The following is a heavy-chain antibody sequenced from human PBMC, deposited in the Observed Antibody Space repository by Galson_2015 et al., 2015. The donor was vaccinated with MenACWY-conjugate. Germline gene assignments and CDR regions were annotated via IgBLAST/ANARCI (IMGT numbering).Heavy chain of an antibody. J-gene: IGHJ4*02. Sequence: SVKVSCKASGYTFTSYGISWVRQAPGQGLEWMGGIIPIFGTANYAQKFQGRVTITADKSTSTAYMELSSLRSEDTAVYYCGVVPAAAEAYFDYWGQGTLVTVSS. V-gene: IGHV1-69*06. CDR3: GVVPAAAEAYFDY. CDR2: IIPIFGTA. CDR1: GYTFTSYG. D-gene: IGHD2-2*01.